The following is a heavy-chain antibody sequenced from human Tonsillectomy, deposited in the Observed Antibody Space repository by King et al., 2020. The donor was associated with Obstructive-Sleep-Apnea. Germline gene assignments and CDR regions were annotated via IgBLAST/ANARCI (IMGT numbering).Heavy chain of an antibody. CDR2: ISYDGSNK. D-gene: IGHD6-19*01. CDR3: AKDRRWLGGSYYYGMDV. V-gene: IGHV3-30*18. CDR1: GFTFSSYG. J-gene: IGHJ6*02. Sequence: VQLVESGGGVVQPGRSLRLSCAASGFTFSSYGMHWVRQAPGKGLEWVAVISYDGSNKYYADSVKGRFTLSRDNSKNTLYLQMNSLRAEDTAVYYCAKDRRWLGGSYYYGMDVWGQGTTVTVSS.